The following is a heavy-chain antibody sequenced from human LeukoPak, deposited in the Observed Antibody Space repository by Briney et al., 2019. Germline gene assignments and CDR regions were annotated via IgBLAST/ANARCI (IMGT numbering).Heavy chain of an antibody. CDR1: GFTFSSYA. J-gene: IGHJ4*02. V-gene: IGHV3-30-3*01. D-gene: IGHD3-22*01. CDR2: ISYDGSNK. CDR3: ARSTYYYDSSGDSFDY. Sequence: GRSLRLSCAAPGFTFSSYAMHWVRQAPGKGLEWVAVISYDGSNKYYADSVKGRFTISRDNSKNTLYLQMNSLRAEDTAVYYCARSTYYYDSSGDSFDYWGQGTLVTVSS.